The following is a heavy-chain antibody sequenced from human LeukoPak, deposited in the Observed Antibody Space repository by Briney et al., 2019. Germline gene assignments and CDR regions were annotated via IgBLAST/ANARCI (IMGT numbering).Heavy chain of an antibody. V-gene: IGHV1-2*02. Sequence: ASVKVSCKASGYTFTGYYMHWVRQAPGQGLEWMGWINSNSGGTNYAQKFQGRVTMTRDTSISTAYMELSRLRSDDTAVYYCARDYVAAAVKGPLDVWGKGTTVTVSS. D-gene: IGHD6-13*01. CDR3: ARDYVAAAVKGPLDV. CDR1: GYTFTGYY. CDR2: INSNSGGT. J-gene: IGHJ6*04.